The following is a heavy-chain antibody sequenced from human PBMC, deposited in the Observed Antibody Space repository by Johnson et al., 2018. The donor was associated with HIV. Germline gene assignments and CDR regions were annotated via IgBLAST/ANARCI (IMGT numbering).Heavy chain of an antibody. V-gene: IGHV3-30*04. J-gene: IGHJ3*02. Sequence: QVRLVDSGGGVVQPGKSLRLSCAASGFTFSSYAMHWVRQAPGKGLEWVAVISYDGSNKYYADSVKGRFTISRDNSKNTLYLQMNSLRAEDTAVYYCARDGSGLWELEGGDAFDIWGQGTMVTVSS. D-gene: IGHD1-26*01. CDR3: ARDGSGLWELEGGDAFDI. CDR2: ISYDGSNK. CDR1: GFTFSSYA.